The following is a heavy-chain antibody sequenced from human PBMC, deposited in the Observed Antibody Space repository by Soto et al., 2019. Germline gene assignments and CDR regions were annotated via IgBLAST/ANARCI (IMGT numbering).Heavy chain of an antibody. D-gene: IGHD6-19*01. V-gene: IGHV1-69*01. J-gene: IGHJ5*02. CDR2: IIPICGTA. CDR3: ARGGSSCWSEVGDWFDP. Sequence: QVQLVQSGAEVKKPGSSVKVSCTASGGTFSSYAISWVRQAPGQGLEWMGGIIPICGTANYAQKFQGRVTITADESTSTAYMERSSLRSEDTAVYYCARGGSSCWSEVGDWFDPWGQGTLVTVSS. CDR1: GGTFSSYA.